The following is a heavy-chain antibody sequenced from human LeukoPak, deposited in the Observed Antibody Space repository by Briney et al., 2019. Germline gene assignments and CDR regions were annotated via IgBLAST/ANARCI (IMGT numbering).Heavy chain of an antibody. CDR1: GCTFTTYG. D-gene: IGHD6-6*01. CDR2: FSAYNGNT. Sequence: ASVKVPCKGSGCTFTTYGINWVRQAPGQGLEWMGWFSAYNGNTNYAQNLQGRVTLTTDTSASTAYMELRSLRSDDTAVYYCARDLIAARPGWFDPWGQGTLVIVSS. V-gene: IGHV1-18*01. CDR3: ARDLIAARPGWFDP. J-gene: IGHJ5*02.